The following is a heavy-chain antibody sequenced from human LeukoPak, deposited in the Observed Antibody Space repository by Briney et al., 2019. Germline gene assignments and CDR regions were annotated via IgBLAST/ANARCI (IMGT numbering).Heavy chain of an antibody. Sequence: PGGSLRLSCAASGFTFSSYAMSWVRQAPGKGLEWVSAISGSGGSTYYADSVKGRFTISRDNSKNTPYLQMNSLSAEDTAVYYCAKDQTGHVPSEAFDYWGQGTLVTVSS. J-gene: IGHJ4*02. D-gene: IGHD2-2*01. V-gene: IGHV3-23*01. CDR1: GFTFSSYA. CDR3: AKDQTGHVPSEAFDY. CDR2: ISGSGGST.